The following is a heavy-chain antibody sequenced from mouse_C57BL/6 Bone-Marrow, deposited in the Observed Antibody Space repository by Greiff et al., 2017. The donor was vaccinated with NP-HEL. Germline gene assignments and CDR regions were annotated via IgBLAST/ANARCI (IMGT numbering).Heavy chain of an antibody. V-gene: IGHV5-6*02. D-gene: IGHD1-1*01. J-gene: IGHJ1*03. CDR2: ISSGGSYT. Sequence: EVMLVESGGDLVKPGGSLKLSCAASGFTFSSYGMSWVRQTPDKRLEWVATISSGGSYTYYPDSVKGRFTISRDNAKNTLYLQMSSLKSEDTAMYYCVRQLRYGSSYWYFDVWGTGTTVTVSS. CDR3: VRQLRYGSSYWYFDV. CDR1: GFTFSSYG.